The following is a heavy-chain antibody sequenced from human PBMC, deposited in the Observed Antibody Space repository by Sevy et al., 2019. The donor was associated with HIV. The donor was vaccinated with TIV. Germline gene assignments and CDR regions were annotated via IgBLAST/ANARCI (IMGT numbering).Heavy chain of an antibody. Sequence: GGYLRLSCAASGFSVNSNYMTWVRQAPGKGLEGVSVIYSDETTYHADSVKDRFTISRDNSKNMLYLQMSSLRAEDTAIYYRARGKSGYGYALNYWGQGTLVTVSS. CDR1: GFSVNSNY. D-gene: IGHD5-18*01. J-gene: IGHJ4*02. CDR2: IYSDETT. V-gene: IGHV3-66*01. CDR3: ARGKSGYGYALNY.